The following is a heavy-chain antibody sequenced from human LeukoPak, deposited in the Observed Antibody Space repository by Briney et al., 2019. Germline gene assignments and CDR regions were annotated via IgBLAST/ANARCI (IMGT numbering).Heavy chain of an antibody. CDR1: GFTVSSNY. Sequence: PGGSLRLSCAASGFTVSSNYMSWVRQAPGKGLEWVSVIYSGGSTYYADSVKGRFTISRDNSKNTLYLQMNSLRAEDTAVYYCASRWGYCSSTSCYYYYYYMDVWGKGTTVTVSS. CDR2: IYSGGST. V-gene: IGHV3-53*01. D-gene: IGHD2-2*01. CDR3: ASRWGYCSSTSCYYYYYYMDV. J-gene: IGHJ6*03.